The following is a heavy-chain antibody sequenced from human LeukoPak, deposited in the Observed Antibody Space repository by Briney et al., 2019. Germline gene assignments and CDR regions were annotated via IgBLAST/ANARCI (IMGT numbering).Heavy chain of an antibody. D-gene: IGHD5-24*01. CDR2: IYTGGST. Sequence: PSETLSLTCTVSGGSISSYYWSWIRQPAGKGLEWIGRIYTGGSTNYNPSLKSRVTMSVDTSKNQFSLKLSSVTAADTAVYYCARGLVDGYNGGFDYWGQGTLVTVSS. CDR1: GGSISSYY. J-gene: IGHJ4*02. CDR3: ARGLVDGYNGGFDY. V-gene: IGHV4-4*07.